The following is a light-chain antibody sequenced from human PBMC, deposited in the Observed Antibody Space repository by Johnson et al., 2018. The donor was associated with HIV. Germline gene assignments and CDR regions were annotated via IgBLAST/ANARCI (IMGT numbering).Light chain of an antibody. CDR3: AAWDDSLNGYV. V-gene: IGLV1-44*01. J-gene: IGLJ1*01. Sequence: QSALTQPPSASGTPGQRVTISCSGSSSNIGSNTVNWYQQLPGTAPKLLIYSNNQRPSGVPDRFSGSKSGTSASLAISGLQPEDEADYYCAAWDDSLNGYVFATGTKVTVL. CDR1: SSNIGSNT. CDR2: SNN.